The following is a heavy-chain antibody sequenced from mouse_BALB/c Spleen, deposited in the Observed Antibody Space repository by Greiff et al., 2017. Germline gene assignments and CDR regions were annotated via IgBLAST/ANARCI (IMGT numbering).Heavy chain of an antibody. CDR2: IRSKSNNYAT. Sequence: EVMLVESGGGLVQPKGSLKLSCAASGFTFNTYAMNWVRQAPGKGLEWVARIRSKSNNYATYYADSVKDRFTISRDDSQSMLYLQMNNLKTEDTAMYYCVRHVDYFYAMDYWGQGTSVTVSS. CDR3: VRHVDYFYAMDY. CDR1: GFTFNTYA. D-gene: IGHD1-1*01. V-gene: IGHV10-1*02. J-gene: IGHJ4*01.